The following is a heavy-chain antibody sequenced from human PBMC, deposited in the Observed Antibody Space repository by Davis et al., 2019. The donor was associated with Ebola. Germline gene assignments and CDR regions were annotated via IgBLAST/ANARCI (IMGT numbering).Heavy chain of an antibody. CDR1: GGSISSYY. D-gene: IGHD1-26*01. CDR3: ERGGVGAIRPLGH. CDR2: INHSGSI. V-gene: IGHV4-34*01. Sequence: PSETLSLTCTVSGGSISSYYWNWIRQPPGEGLEWIGEINHSGSINYNPSLESRATISVDTSKNQFSLTLTSVTAADTAVYYCERGGVGAIRPLGHWGQGTLVTVSS. J-gene: IGHJ4*02.